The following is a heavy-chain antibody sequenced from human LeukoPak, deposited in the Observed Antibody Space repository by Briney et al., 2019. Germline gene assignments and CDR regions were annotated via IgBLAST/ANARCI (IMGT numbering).Heavy chain of an antibody. D-gene: IGHD3-3*01. J-gene: IGHJ3*02. CDR2: IYSGSST. CDR1: GFTVSSNY. Sequence: PGGSLRLSCAASGFTVSSNYMSWVRQAPGKGLEWVSVIYSGSSTYYADSVKGRLTISRDNSKNTLYLQMNSLRAEDTAVYYCARYGVFNAFDIWGQGTMVTVSS. V-gene: IGHV3-66*01. CDR3: ARYGVFNAFDI.